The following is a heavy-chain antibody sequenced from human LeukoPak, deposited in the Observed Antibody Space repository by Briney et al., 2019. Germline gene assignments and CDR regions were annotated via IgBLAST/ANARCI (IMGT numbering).Heavy chain of an antibody. J-gene: IGHJ4*02. Sequence: SETLSLTCTVSGGSMSDYYWSWIRQPPGKGLEWIGYIYYSGNTNYNPSLKSRVTISVDTSKNQFSLKMRSVTAADTAVYYCARDRRDTSMVWDYWGQGTLVTVSS. V-gene: IGHV4-59*01. D-gene: IGHD5-18*01. CDR3: ARDRRDTSMVWDY. CDR1: GGSMSDYY. CDR2: IYYSGNT.